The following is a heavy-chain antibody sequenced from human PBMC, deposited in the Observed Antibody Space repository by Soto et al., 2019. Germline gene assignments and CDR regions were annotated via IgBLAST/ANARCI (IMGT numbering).Heavy chain of an antibody. D-gene: IGHD3-10*01. CDR2: IYYSGST. CDR1: GGSISSGDYY. Sequence: QVQLQESGPGLVKPSQTLSLTCTVSGGSISSGDYYWSWIRQPPGKGLEWIGYIYYSGSTYYNPSLKSRVTISVDPSNNQFSLKLSSVNAADTAVYYCARVLLWFGEDQGNWFDPWGQGTLVTVSS. CDR3: ARVLLWFGEDQGNWFDP. J-gene: IGHJ5*02. V-gene: IGHV4-30-4*01.